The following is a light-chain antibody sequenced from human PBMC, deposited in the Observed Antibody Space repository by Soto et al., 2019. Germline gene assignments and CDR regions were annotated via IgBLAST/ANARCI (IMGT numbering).Light chain of an antibody. V-gene: IGLV2-23*01. CDR2: ETT. CDR1: GSDVGSFDL. CDR3: SSYAGGMSWV. J-gene: IGLJ3*02. Sequence: QSALTQPASVSGSPEQSITISCTGPGSDVGSFDLVSWYQQHPGKAPKLIIFETTKRPSGVSNRFSASKSDNRASLTISGLQAEDEADYYCSSYAGGMSWVFGGGTKVTVL.